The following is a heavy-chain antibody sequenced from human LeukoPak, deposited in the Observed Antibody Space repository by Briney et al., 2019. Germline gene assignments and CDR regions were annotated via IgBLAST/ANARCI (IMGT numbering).Heavy chain of an antibody. Sequence: GGSLRLSCAASRFTFSNYDMHWVRQAAGKGVEWVSGIGTAGDTYYPGSVKGRFTIARENAKNSLYLHMNSLSAGDTAVYYCASSPAYSSGWYAIDNWGQGTLVTVSS. CDR3: ASSPAYSSGWYAIDN. J-gene: IGHJ4*02. V-gene: IGHV3-13*01. CDR1: RFTFSNYD. D-gene: IGHD6-13*01. CDR2: IGTAGDT.